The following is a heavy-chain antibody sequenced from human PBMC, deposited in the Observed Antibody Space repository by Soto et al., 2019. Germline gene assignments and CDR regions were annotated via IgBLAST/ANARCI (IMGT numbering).Heavy chain of an antibody. CDR3: ARVVLSSAR. CDR2: INPNSGGA. V-gene: IGHV1-2*02. J-gene: IGHJ4*02. D-gene: IGHD6-6*01. CDR1: GFTFTAYF. Sequence: QVQLVQSGAEVKKPGASVKVSCKTSGFTFTAYFVHWVRQAPGQGLEWMGWINPNSGGAKYAQKFQGRVTMTRDTSISTAYRELSRLTSDDTVIYYGARVVLSSARGGQGTLVTVSS.